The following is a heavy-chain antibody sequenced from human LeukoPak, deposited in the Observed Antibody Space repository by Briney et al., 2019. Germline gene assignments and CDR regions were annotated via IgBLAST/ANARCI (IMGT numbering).Heavy chain of an antibody. D-gene: IGHD3-22*01. J-gene: IGHJ4*02. Sequence: SETLSLTCTVSGGSINSGNYYWGWIRQPPEKGLEWIGTVYYSGNTYYSPSLKSRVTMSVDTSKNQFSLKLSSVTAADTAVYYCARGYDSSGYYAYFDYWGQGALVTVSS. CDR1: GGSINSGNYY. CDR2: VYYSGNT. CDR3: ARGYDSSGYYAYFDY. V-gene: IGHV4-39*01.